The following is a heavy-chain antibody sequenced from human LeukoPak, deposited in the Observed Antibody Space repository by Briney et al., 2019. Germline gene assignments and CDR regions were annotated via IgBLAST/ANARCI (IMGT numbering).Heavy chain of an antibody. V-gene: IGHV1-8*03. CDR1: GYTFSSYD. J-gene: IGHJ5*02. CDR2: MNPNSGNI. D-gene: IGHD5-24*01. Sequence: ASVKVSCKASGYTFSSYDINWVRQATGQGLEWMGWMNPNSGNIGYAQKFQGRVTITRNTSISTAYMELSSLRSEDTAVYYCARRATRNWFDPWGQGTLVTVSS. CDR3: ARRATRNWFDP.